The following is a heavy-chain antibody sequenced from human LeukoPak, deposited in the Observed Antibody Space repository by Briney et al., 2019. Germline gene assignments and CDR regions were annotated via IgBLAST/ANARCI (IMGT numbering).Heavy chain of an antibody. V-gene: IGHV4-34*01. D-gene: IGHD3-16*02. J-gene: IGHJ4*02. CDR3: ARVRVMITFAGVIAKRYFDY. CDR1: GGSFSGYY. CDR2: INHSGST. Sequence: PSETLSLTCAVYGGSFSGYYWSWIRQPPGKGLEWIGEINHSGSTNYNPSLKSRVTISVDTSKNQFSLKLSSVTAADTAVYYCARVRVMITFAGVIAKRYFDYWGQGTLVTVSS.